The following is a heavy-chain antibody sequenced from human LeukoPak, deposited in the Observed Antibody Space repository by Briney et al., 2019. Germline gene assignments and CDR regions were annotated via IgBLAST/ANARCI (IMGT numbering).Heavy chain of an antibody. CDR1: GGSISSHY. J-gene: IGHJ2*01. D-gene: IGHD3-22*01. CDR3: ARCYYDSSGYQSYFDL. CDR2: IYYSGST. Sequence: SETLSLTCTVSGGSISSHYWRWIRQPPGKGLEWIGYIYYSGSTNYNPSLKSRVTISVDRSKNQFSLKLSSVTAADTAVYYCARCYYDSSGYQSYFDLWGRGTLVTVSS. V-gene: IGHV4-59*11.